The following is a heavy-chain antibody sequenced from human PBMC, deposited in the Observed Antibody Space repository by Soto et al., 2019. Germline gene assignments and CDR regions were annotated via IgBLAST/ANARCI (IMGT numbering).Heavy chain of an antibody. CDR2: MLYTVTT. Sequence: QVRLQESGPGLVKPSETLSLICSVSSNSINSYYWSWVLQPPGKGLAWLWGMLYTVTTNYNPFLKGRISISGDASKSQFSLKLTSVTAADTAVYYCARVSGYEYGYPQQFDYWGQGSLVTVSS. D-gene: IGHD5-18*01. CDR1: SNSINSYY. J-gene: IGHJ4*02. V-gene: IGHV4-59*01. CDR3: ARVSGYEYGYPQQFDY.